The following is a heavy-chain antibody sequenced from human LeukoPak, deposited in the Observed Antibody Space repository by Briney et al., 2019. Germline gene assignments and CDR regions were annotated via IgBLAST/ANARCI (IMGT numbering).Heavy chain of an antibody. CDR1: GFTFRDAA. CDR3: AKDSGPYTSGYYGH. CDR2: ISSSGNNA. J-gene: IGHJ4*02. Sequence: GGSLRLSCAVSGFTFRDAAMTWVRQAPGKGLEWVSLISSSGNNAYYADSVKGRFTISRDNSKNTLSLQMNSLRAEDTAVYYCAKDSGPYTSGYYGHWGQGTLVTVSS. V-gene: IGHV3-23*01. D-gene: IGHD3-22*01.